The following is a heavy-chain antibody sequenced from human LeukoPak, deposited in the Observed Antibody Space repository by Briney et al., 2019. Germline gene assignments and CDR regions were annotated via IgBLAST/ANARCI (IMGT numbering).Heavy chain of an antibody. J-gene: IGHJ6*02. V-gene: IGHV1-69*13. Sequence: SVKVSCKASGGTFSSYAISWVRQAPGQGLEWMGGIIPIFGTANYAQKFQGRVTITAGESTSTAYMELSSLRSEDTAVYYCAREVATIDYYYYGMDVWGQGTTVTVSS. CDR3: AREVATIDYYYYGMDV. D-gene: IGHD5-12*01. CDR2: IIPIFGTA. CDR1: GGTFSSYA.